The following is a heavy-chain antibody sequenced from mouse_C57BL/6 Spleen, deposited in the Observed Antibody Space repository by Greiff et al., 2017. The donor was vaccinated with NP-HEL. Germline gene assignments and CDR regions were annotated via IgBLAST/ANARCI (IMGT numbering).Heavy chain of an antibody. Sequence: EVQRVESEGGLVQPGSSMKLSCTASGFTFSDYYMAWVRQVPEKGLEWVANINYDGSSTYYLDSLKSRFIISRDNAKNILYLQMSSLKSEDTATYYCARGYYDYDEGLDYWGQGTTLTVSS. J-gene: IGHJ2*01. V-gene: IGHV5-16*01. CDR1: GFTFSDYY. CDR2: INYDGSST. D-gene: IGHD2-4*01. CDR3: ARGYYDYDEGLDY.